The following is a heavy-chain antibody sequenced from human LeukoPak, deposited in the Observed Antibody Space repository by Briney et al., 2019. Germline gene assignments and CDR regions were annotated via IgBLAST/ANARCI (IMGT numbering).Heavy chain of an antibody. CDR2: INHSGST. CDR3: AREGRLLWFGEQRADNWFDP. CDR1: GGSFSGYY. V-gene: IGHV4-34*01. D-gene: IGHD3-10*01. Sequence: SETLSLTCAVYGGSFSGYYWSWIRQPPGKGLEWIGEINHSGSTNYNPSLKRRVTISVDTSKNQFSLKLSSVTAADTAVYYCAREGRLLWFGEQRADNWFDPWGQGTLVTVSS. J-gene: IGHJ5*02.